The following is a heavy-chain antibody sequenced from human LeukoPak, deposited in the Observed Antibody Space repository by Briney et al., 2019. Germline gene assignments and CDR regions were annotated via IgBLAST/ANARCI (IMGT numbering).Heavy chain of an antibody. CDR1: GFTFSSYA. V-gene: IGHV3-23*01. D-gene: IGHD3-16*02. Sequence: GGSLRLSCAASGFTFSSYAMSWVRQAPGKGLEWVSAISGSGGSTYYADSVKGRFTISRDNSKNTLYLQMNSLRAEDTAVYYCAKLAPYDYVWGSYRWEGNYFDYWGQGTLVSVSS. CDR2: ISGSGGST. CDR3: AKLAPYDYVWGSYRWEGNYFDY. J-gene: IGHJ4*02.